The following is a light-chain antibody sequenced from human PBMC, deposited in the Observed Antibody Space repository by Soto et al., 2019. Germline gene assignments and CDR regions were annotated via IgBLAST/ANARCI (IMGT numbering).Light chain of an antibody. CDR3: AAWDDSLNGVV. V-gene: IGLV1-44*01. J-gene: IGLJ2*01. CDR1: SSNIGSNS. Sequence: QSVLTQPPSASGTPGQRVTISCSGSSSNIGSNSVNWYQQLPGTAPKLLMYSSNQRPSGVAYRFSGSKSGTAASPAISGRQSEDDADYYCAAWDDSLNGVVFGGGTKLTVL. CDR2: SSN.